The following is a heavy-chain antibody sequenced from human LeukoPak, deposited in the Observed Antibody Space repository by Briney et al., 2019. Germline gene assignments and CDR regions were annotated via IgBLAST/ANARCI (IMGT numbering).Heavy chain of an antibody. CDR1: GGSFSSGSYY. J-gene: IGHJ4*02. D-gene: IGHD2-21*01. CDR2: IYTSGST. Sequence: SQTLSPTCTVSGGSFSSGSYYWSWIRQPAGKGLEWIGRIYTSGSTNYNPSLKSRVTISVDTSKNQFSLKLSSVTAADTAVYYCARGGGDWGSHQSDYWGQGTLVTVSS. V-gene: IGHV4-61*02. CDR3: ARGGGDWGSHQSDY.